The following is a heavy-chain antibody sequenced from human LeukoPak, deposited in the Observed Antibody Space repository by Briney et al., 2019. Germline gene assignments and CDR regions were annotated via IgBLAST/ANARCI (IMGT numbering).Heavy chain of an antibody. CDR3: ARDAEDFWSGPFDY. CDR1: GFTFSSYG. J-gene: IGHJ4*02. D-gene: IGHD3-3*01. Sequence: PGRSLRLSCAAFGFTFSSYGMHWVRQAPGKGLEWVAVIWYDGSNKYYADSVKGRFTISRDNSKNTLYLQMNSLRAEDTAVYYCARDAEDFWSGPFDYWGQGTLVTVSS. CDR2: IWYDGSNK. V-gene: IGHV3-33*01.